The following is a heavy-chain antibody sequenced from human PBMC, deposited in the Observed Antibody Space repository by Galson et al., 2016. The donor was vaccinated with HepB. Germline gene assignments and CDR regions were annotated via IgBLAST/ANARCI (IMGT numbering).Heavy chain of an antibody. V-gene: IGHV3-21*06. CDR3: ARDPGYCSSSRCSMDV. Sequence: SLRLSCAASGFTLSSYRMNWVRQAPGKGLEWVSSINTGTSYIYYADSVKGRFTISRDNAKNSLYLQMKSLRAEDTALYYCARDPGYCSSSRCSMDVWGKGTTVTVSP. D-gene: IGHD2-2*01. J-gene: IGHJ6*04. CDR2: INTGTSYI. CDR1: GFTLSSYR.